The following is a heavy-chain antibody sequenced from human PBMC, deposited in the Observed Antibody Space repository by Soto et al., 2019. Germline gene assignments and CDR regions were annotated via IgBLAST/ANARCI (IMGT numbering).Heavy chain of an antibody. CDR2: MSWNRGSI. V-gene: IGHV3-9*01. CDR3: AKDRSLGELSAPDH. D-gene: IGHD3-16*02. Sequence: PGGSLRLSCVASGFTFDDFAMHWVRQAPGKGLEWVSGMSWNRGSIVYADSVKGRFTISRDNAKNSLYLQMNSLRPEDTALYYCAKDRSLGELSAPDHWGQGTLVTVSS. J-gene: IGHJ4*02. CDR1: GFTFDDFA.